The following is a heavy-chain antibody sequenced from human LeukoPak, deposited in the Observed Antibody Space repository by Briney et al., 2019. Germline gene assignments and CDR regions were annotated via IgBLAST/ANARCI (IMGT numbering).Heavy chain of an antibody. CDR2: IYHSGST. D-gene: IGHD6-13*01. CDR3: ARGGSSSWYEGGFFDY. J-gene: IGHJ4*02. CDR1: GGSISSSNW. V-gene: IGHV4-4*02. Sequence: SGTLSLTCAVSGGSISSSNWWSWVRQPPGKGLEWIGEIYHSGSTNYSPSLKSRVTISVDKSKNPFSLKLSSVTAADTAVYYCARGGSSSWYEGGFFDYWGQGTLVTVSS.